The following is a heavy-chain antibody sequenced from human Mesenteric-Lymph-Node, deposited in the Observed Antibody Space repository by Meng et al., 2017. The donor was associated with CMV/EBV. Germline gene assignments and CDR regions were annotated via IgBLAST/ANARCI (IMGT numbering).Heavy chain of an antibody. Sequence: GGSLRLPCVASGFTFDEYAMHWVRQTPGKGLEWVSGITWNRGRIIYADSVKGRFTIYRYNAENSLYLQMNNLREEDTAIYYCAKGRWDDFWNGYFFDYWGQGTLVTVSS. D-gene: IGHD3-3*01. J-gene: IGHJ4*02. CDR1: GFTFDEYA. V-gene: IGHV3-9*01. CDR2: ITWNRGRI. CDR3: AKGRWDDFWNGYFFDY.